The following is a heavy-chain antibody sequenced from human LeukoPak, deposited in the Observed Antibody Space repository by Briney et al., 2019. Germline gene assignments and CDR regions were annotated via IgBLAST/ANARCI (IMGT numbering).Heavy chain of an antibody. CDR3: ARGPPYYYGSGSYYRPLDY. D-gene: IGHD3-10*01. CDR1: GGSFSGYY. J-gene: IGHJ4*02. Sequence: PSETLSLTCAVYGGSFSGYYWSWIRQPPGKGLEWIGEINHSGSTNYNPSPKSRVTISVDTSKNQFSLKLSSVTAADTAVYYCARGPPYYYGSGSYYRPLDYWGQGTLVTVSS. CDR2: INHSGST. V-gene: IGHV4-34*01.